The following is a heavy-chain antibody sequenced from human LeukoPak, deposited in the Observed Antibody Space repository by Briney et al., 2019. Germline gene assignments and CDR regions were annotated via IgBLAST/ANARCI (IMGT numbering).Heavy chain of an antibody. CDR2: ISVYNGYT. CDR3: ARDSGWELKQYYFDH. Sequence: ASVKVSCKASGYTFTSYGINWVRQALGQGLEWMGWISVYNGYTGYAQKFQGRVTMTTDTSTRTTYMELRGLKSDDTAVYYCARDSGWELKQYYFDHWGQGTLVTVSS. V-gene: IGHV1-18*01. J-gene: IGHJ4*02. D-gene: IGHD1-26*01. CDR1: GYTFTSYG.